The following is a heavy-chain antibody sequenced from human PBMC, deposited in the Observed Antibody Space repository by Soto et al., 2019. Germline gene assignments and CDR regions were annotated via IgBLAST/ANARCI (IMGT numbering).Heavy chain of an antibody. V-gene: IGHV3-23*01. CDR1: GFKFSCSA. J-gene: IGHJ6*02. Sequence: GGSLRLSCAASGFKFSCSAMNWVRQAAGQGLEWVSGIRIREGITYYAESVKGRFTISSDESKDTVYLQMNSLRAEDTATYFCARSRSAMADGMNVWGQGTTVTVSS. CDR2: IRIREGIT. CDR3: ARSRSAMADGMNV. D-gene: IGHD2-2*01.